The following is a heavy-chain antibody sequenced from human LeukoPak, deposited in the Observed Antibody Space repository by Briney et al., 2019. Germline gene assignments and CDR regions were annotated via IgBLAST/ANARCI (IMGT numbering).Heavy chain of an antibody. CDR1: GGSFSGYY. V-gene: IGHV4-34*01. CDR3: ARVFYYYYGMDV. J-gene: IGHJ6*02. Sequence: SETLSLTCAVYGGSFSGYYWSWIRQPPGKGLEWIGGINHSGSTNYNPSLKSRVTISVDTSKNQFSLKLSSVTAADTAVYYCARVFYYYYGMDVWGQGTTVTVSS. CDR2: INHSGST.